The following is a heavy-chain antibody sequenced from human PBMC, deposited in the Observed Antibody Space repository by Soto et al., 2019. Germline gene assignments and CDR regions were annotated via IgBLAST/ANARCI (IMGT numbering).Heavy chain of an antibody. Sequence: QLQLQESGPGLVKSSETLSLMCTVSGGSVRSSRYYWGWIRQPPGKGLEWIGSVYFSGNTQYNPSLQRRVTTSLETSTNQLSLRLSPVTAADPAIYLGARMDYRKLSRTYYPYKGVWGKGTTVTV. CDR3: ARMDYRKLSRTYYPYKGV. J-gene: IGHJ6*03. CDR2: VYFSGNT. CDR1: GGSVRSSRYY. D-gene: IGHD4-4*01. V-gene: IGHV4-39*01.